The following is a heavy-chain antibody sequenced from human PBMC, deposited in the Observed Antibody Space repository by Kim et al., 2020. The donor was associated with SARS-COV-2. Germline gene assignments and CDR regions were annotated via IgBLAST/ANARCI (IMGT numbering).Heavy chain of an antibody. V-gene: IGHV4-61*02. J-gene: IGHJ4*02. CDR3: ARGRTYYYGSGSYVAFDY. D-gene: IGHD3-10*01. CDR2: IYTSGST. Sequence: SETLSLTCTVSGGSISSGSYYWSWIRQPAGKGLEWIGRIYTSGSTNYNPSLKSRVTISVDTSKNQFSLKLSSVTAADTAVYYCARGRTYYYGSGSYVAFDYWGQGTLVTVSS. CDR1: GGSISSGSYY.